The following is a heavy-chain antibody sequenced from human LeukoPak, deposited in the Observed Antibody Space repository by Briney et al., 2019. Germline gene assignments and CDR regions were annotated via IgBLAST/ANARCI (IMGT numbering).Heavy chain of an antibody. CDR3: ARVAGSYFDY. CDR2: IIPILGIA. Sequence: SVEVSCKASGGTFSSYAISWVRQAPGQGLEWMGRIIPILGIANYAQKFQGRVTITADKSTSTAYMELSSLRSEDTAVYYCARVAGSYFDYWGQGTLVTVSS. V-gene: IGHV1-69*04. CDR1: GGTFSSYA. J-gene: IGHJ4*02.